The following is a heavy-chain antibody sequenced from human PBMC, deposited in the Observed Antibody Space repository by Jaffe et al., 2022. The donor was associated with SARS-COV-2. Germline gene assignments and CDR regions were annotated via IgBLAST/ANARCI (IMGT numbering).Heavy chain of an antibody. CDR1: GFTFDDYA. V-gene: IGHV3-9*01. CDR3: AKDLSIAARPSHYYGMDV. Sequence: EVQLVESGGGLVQPGRSLRLSCAASGFTFDDYAMHWVRQAPGKGLEWVSGISWNSGSIGYADSVKGRFTISRDNAKNSLYLQMNSLRAEDTALYYCAKDLSIAARPSHYYGMDVWGQGTTVTVSS. D-gene: IGHD6-6*01. J-gene: IGHJ6*02. CDR2: ISWNSGSI.